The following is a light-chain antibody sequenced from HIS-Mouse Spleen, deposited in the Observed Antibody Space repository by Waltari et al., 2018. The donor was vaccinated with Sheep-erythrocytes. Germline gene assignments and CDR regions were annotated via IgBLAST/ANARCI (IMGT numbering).Light chain of an antibody. CDR1: KWGEKF. V-gene: IGLV3-1*01. Sequence: SYELTQPPPCPLSPGQTASSPGPGEKWGEKFAGWYQQKPAQSPLLVIYQDSKRPSGIPERFSGSNSGNTATLTISGTQAMDEADYYCQAWDSSHVVFGGGTKLTVL. CDR2: QDS. CDR3: QAWDSSHVV. J-gene: IGLJ2*01.